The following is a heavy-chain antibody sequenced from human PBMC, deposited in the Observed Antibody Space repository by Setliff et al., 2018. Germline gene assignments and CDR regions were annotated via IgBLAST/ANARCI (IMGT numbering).Heavy chain of an antibody. CDR3: ARGITSGGYWGQRFLYLDV. CDR2: IYSNGRT. D-gene: IGHD3-22*01. Sequence: KASVTLSLTCTVSGGSISSDSHYWAWVRQPAGKGLELIGQIYSNGRTYYNPSLKSRLTISLDTSKNQFSLRLNSMTAADTAVYYCARGITSGGYWGQRFLYLDVWGRGTTVTVSS. CDR1: GGSISSDSHY. V-gene: IGHV4-61*09. J-gene: IGHJ6*03.